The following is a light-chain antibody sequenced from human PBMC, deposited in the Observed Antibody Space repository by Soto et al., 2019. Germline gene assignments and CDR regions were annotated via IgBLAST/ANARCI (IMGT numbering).Light chain of an antibody. Sequence: QSVLTQPASVSGSPGQSITISCTGTSSDVGSYNFVSWYQQHPGKAPKLMIYEGSKRPSGVSNRFSGSKSGNTASLTISGLQAEDEADYYCCSYAGSSTHVVFGGGTTVTVL. CDR1: SSDVGSYNF. V-gene: IGLV2-23*01. CDR3: CSYAGSSTHVV. J-gene: IGLJ2*01. CDR2: EGS.